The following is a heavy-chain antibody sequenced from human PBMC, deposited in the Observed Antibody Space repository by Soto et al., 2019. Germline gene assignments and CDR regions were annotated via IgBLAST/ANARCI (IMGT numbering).Heavy chain of an antibody. Sequence: PEETLSLTCAVSGGSISSGGYYRSWFRQPPGKGLEWVGYINYSGGTFYNPSLKSRVTMSVDTSNNQYSLMVNSVTATDTAVYYCARQGFGELHGLVDVWGQGTTVTVSS. CDR1: GGSISSGGYY. J-gene: IGHJ6*02. CDR2: INYSGGT. CDR3: ARQGFGELHGLVDV. D-gene: IGHD3-10*01. V-gene: IGHV4-61*08.